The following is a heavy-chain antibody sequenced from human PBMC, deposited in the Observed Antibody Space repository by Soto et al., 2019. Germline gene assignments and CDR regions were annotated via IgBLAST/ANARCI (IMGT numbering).Heavy chain of an antibody. J-gene: IGHJ3*02. V-gene: IGHV3-21*01. Sequence: GGSLRLSFAASGSTVSSYSMNWVRQAPGKGLEWVSSISSSSSYIYYADSVKGRFTISRDNAKNSLYLQMNSLRAEDTAVYYCARDSGYCSSTSCLFDAFDIWGQGTMVTVSS. CDR1: GSTVSSYS. D-gene: IGHD2-2*01. CDR3: ARDSGYCSSTSCLFDAFDI. CDR2: ISSSSSYI.